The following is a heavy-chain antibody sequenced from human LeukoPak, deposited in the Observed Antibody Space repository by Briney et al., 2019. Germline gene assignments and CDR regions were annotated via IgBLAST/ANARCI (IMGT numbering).Heavy chain of an antibody. CDR1: GYSISSGYY. D-gene: IGHD2-15*01. V-gene: IGHV4-38-2*02. CDR2: IYHSGST. CDR3: ARAVRQPAVVVASTPIED. J-gene: IGHJ4*02. Sequence: PSETLSLTCTVSGYSISSGYYWGWIRQPPGKGLEWIGSIYHSGSTYYNPSLKSRVTISVDTSKNQFSLRLSSVTAADTAVYYCARAVRQPAVVVASTPIEDWGQGTLVTVSS.